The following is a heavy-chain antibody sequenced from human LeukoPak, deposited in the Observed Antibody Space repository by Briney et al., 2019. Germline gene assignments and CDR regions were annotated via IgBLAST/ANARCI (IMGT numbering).Heavy chain of an antibody. CDR1: GFSVSSIY. J-gene: IGHJ4*02. CDR3: TRGAYCGGDCYDY. V-gene: IGHV3-49*04. D-gene: IGHD2-21*01. Sequence: GGSLRLSCAASGFSVSSIYMNWVRQAPGKGLEWGGFIRSKAYGGTTEYAASVKGRFTISRDDSKSIAYLQMNSLKTEDTAVYYCTRGAYCGGDCYDYWGQGTLVTVSS. CDR2: IRSKAYGGTT.